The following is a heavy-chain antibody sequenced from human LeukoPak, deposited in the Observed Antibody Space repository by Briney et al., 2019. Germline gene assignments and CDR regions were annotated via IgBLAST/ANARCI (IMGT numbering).Heavy chain of an antibody. CDR3: ARDGFGNPLSY. V-gene: IGHV3-7*05. CDR1: GVTFSSYW. Sequence: PGGSPRLSCAGSGVTFSSYWMSWVRQAPGKGLEWVANIKQDGSEKYYVDSVKGRFTISRDNAKNSLYLQMNSLRAEDTAVYYCARDGFGNPLSYWGQGALVTVSS. D-gene: IGHD4-23*01. J-gene: IGHJ4*02. CDR2: IKQDGSEK.